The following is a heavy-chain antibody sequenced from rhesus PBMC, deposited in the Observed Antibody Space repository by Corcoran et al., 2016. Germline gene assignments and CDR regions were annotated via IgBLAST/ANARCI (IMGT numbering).Heavy chain of an antibody. CDR2: IYWDDDK. Sequence: QVTLKESGPALVKPTQTLTLTCILSGFSFNTTGMGVGWIRQPPGKTLEWLAHIYWDDDKRLSTSLKSRLTISKDTSKNQVVLTMTNMDPVDTATYYCTRYLRSNFYFDYWGQGVLVTVSS. CDR1: GFSFNTTGMG. D-gene: IGHD2-15*01. J-gene: IGHJ4*01. V-gene: IGHV2-1*01. CDR3: TRYLRSNFYFDY.